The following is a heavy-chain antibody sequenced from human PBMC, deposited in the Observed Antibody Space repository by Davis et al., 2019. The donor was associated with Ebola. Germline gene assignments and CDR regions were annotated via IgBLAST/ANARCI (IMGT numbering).Heavy chain of an antibody. Sequence: PGGSLRLSCAASGFTFSSYGMYWVRQAPAKGLAWVSCIRYDGSNEYYADSVKGRFTISRDNSKNTLYLQMNSLRAEDTAVYYCAKGDNSGWYGVDYWGQGTLVTVSS. CDR3: AKGDNSGWYGVDY. J-gene: IGHJ4*02. D-gene: IGHD6-19*01. CDR1: GFTFSSYG. CDR2: IRYDGSNE. V-gene: IGHV3-30*02.